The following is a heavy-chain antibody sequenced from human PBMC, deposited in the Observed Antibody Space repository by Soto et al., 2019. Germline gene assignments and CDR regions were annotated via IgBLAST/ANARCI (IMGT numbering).Heavy chain of an antibody. CDR2: IFHTGAT. D-gene: IGHD1-26*01. V-gene: IGHV4-39*01. Sequence: SETLSLTCTVSGDSISSSIFYWGWVRQPPGKGLEWIGHIFHTGATYQNPTLKSRLRMSVDTSKNQFSLNLSSVTATDTAVYYCARRRIVPTTNFDYWGQGTLVTSPQ. CDR3: ARRRIVPTTNFDY. CDR1: GDSISSSIFY. J-gene: IGHJ4*02.